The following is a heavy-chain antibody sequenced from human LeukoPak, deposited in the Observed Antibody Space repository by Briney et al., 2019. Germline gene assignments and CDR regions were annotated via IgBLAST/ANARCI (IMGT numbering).Heavy chain of an antibody. CDR2: ISYDGSNK. CDR3: AKGEHYSSSGRVDY. CDR1: GFTFSSYG. V-gene: IGHV3-30*18. J-gene: IGHJ4*02. D-gene: IGHD6-6*01. Sequence: GGSLRFSCAASGFTFSSYGMHWVRQAPGKGLEWVAVISYDGSNKYYADSVKGRFTISRDNSKNTLYLQMNSPRAEDTAVYYCAKGEHYSSSGRVDYWGQGTLVTVSS.